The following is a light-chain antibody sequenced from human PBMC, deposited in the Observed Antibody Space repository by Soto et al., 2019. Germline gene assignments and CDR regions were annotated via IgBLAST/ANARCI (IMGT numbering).Light chain of an antibody. CDR1: QTISSW. V-gene: IGKV1-5*03. CDR2: KAS. CDR3: QHYNSSSEA. J-gene: IGKJ1*01. Sequence: DIQMTQSPSTLSGSVGDRVTITCRASQTISSWLAWYQQKPGKAPKLLIYKASTLTSGVPSRFSGSGSGTEFTLTISSLPPDDFATYYCQHYNSSSEAFGQGTKVELK.